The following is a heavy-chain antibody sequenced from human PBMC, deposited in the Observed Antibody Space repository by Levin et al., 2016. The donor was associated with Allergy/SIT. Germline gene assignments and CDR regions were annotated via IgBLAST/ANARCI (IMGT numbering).Heavy chain of an antibody. J-gene: IGHJ4*02. CDR1: GFTFSTYS. D-gene: IGHD3-3*02. Sequence: GESLKISCAASGFTFSTYSMNWVRQAPGRGLEWVSVISSSGNIEDYAGSVKGRFTISRDNSKNTLDLQMYSLRVEDTAVYYCAKVRRPGTAFYFDSWGQGTPVSVSS. V-gene: IGHV3-21*04. CDR3: AKVRRPGTAFYFDS. CDR2: ISSSGNIE.